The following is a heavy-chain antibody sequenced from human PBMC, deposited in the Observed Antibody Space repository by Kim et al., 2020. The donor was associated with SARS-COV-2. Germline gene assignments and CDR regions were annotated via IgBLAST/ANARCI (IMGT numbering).Heavy chain of an antibody. CDR3: ARRYYDSSGFEYFDY. J-gene: IGHJ4*02. D-gene: IGHD3-22*01. Sequence: CPSFQGQVTISADKSITTAYLQWSSLRASDTAMYYCARRYYDSSGFEYFDYWGQGTLVTVSS. V-gene: IGHV5-51*01.